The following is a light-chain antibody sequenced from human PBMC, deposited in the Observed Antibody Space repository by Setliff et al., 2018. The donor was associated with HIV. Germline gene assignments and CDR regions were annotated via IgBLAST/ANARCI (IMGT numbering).Light chain of an antibody. Sequence: SYELPQPPSVSVAPGQTARITCGENNIGSKSVHWYQQKSGQAPVLVVYDDSDRPSGIPGRFSGSNSGTTATLTISRVEAGDEADYYCQVWDTSFDHYVFGSGTKVTVL. J-gene: IGLJ1*01. CDR2: DDS. CDR3: QVWDTSFDHYV. CDR1: NIGSKS. V-gene: IGLV3-21*02.